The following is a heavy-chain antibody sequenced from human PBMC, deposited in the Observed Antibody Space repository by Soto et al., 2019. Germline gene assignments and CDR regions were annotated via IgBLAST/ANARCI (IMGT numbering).Heavy chain of an antibody. Sequence: QVQRVQSGAEVKKPGASVKVSCKASGYTFSNYLLHWVRQAPGQGLEWMGWINAGNGHTKYSQKFQGRVTFTRDTSATTAYIELSSLRSEDTAVYYCASPSYGSGSYYWGQGTLVTVSS. CDR3: ASPSYGSGSYY. CDR2: INAGNGHT. CDR1: GYTFSNYL. D-gene: IGHD3-10*01. V-gene: IGHV1-3*01. J-gene: IGHJ4*02.